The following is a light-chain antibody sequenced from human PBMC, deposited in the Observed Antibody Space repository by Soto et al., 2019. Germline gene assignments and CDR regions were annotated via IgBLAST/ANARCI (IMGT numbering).Light chain of an antibody. V-gene: IGKV3-20*01. Sequence: EIVLTQSPGTLSLSPGERATLSCRASQSLSSSYLAWYQQKPDQAPRLLIYGTSIRATGIPDRFSGSGSGTDFTLTITRLEPEDFAVYYCQRFGTSPPWTFGQGTKVDIK. CDR3: QRFGTSPPWT. CDR2: GTS. CDR1: QSLSSSY. J-gene: IGKJ1*01.